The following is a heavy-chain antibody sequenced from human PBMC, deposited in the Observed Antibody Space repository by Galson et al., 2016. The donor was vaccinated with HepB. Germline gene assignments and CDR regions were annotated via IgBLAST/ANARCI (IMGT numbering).Heavy chain of an antibody. CDR1: GYTFTNYG. V-gene: IGHV1-18*01. CDR2: ISTYSGNT. D-gene: IGHD1-1*01. CDR3: ARDADWNLDY. Sequence: SVKVSCKASGYTFTNYGISWVRQAPGQGLEWMGWISTYSGNTNYGKRLQGRVTMTTDTSTSTAYMELRSLRSDDTAVYYCARDADWNLDYWGQGTLVTVSS. J-gene: IGHJ4*02.